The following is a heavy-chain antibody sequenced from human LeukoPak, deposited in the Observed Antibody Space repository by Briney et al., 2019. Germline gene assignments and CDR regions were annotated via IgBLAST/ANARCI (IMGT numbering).Heavy chain of an antibody. D-gene: IGHD3-22*01. Sequence: PSETLSLTCTVSRGSISNYYWSWIRQPPGKGLEWIGYVYYTGNTKYNPSLKSRVTISVDTSKNQFSLKLSSVTAADTAVYYCARHRYDNSGYHLDYWGQGTLVTVSS. CDR3: ARHRYDNSGYHLDY. CDR1: RGSISNYY. V-gene: IGHV4-59*01. J-gene: IGHJ4*02. CDR2: VYYTGNT.